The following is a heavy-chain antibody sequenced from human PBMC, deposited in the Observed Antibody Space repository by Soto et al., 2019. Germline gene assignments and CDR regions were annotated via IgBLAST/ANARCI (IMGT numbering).Heavy chain of an antibody. D-gene: IGHD3-22*01. CDR3: ARAIHDYDTTGYLSFDY. J-gene: IGHJ4*02. Sequence: SETLSLTCAVSGGSVSSGNYYWSWLRQAPGRGLEWIGYVYYTGSTNYNPSLKSRVTISVDTSKNQFSLRLSSVTAADTAVYFCARAIHDYDTTGYLSFDYWGQGTLVTVSS. CDR2: VYYTGST. V-gene: IGHV4-61*01. CDR1: GGSVSSGNYY.